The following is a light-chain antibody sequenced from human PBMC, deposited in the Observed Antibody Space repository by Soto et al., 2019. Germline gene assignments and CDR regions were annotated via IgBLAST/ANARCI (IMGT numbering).Light chain of an antibody. CDR3: QQYYSSPFT. CDR1: QNILYSSNSKNY. Sequence: DIVMTQSPDSLAVSLGERATINCKSSQNILYSSNSKNYLAWYQQKPGQPPKLLIYWASTRESGVPDRFSGSGSRTDFTLTISILQAEDVAFYYCQQYYSSPFTFGPGTKLEIK. CDR2: WAS. V-gene: IGKV4-1*01. J-gene: IGKJ3*01.